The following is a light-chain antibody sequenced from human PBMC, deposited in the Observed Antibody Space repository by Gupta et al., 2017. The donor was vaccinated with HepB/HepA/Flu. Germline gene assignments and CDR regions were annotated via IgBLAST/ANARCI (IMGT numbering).Light chain of an antibody. V-gene: IGKV1-39*01. J-gene: IGKJ2*01. CDR3: QQSYSMPHT. Sequence: DIQMTQSPSSLSASVGDTVTITCRASQSINNCLNWYQQKPGKVPRLLVYAASSFLGGVPSRFSASESGTDSTLTISNLQPEDFATYYCQQSYSMPHTFGQGTNLGIK. CDR1: QSINNC. CDR2: AAS.